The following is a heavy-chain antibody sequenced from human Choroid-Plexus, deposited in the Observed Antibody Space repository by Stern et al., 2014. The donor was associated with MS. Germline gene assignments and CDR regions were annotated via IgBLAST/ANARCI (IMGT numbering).Heavy chain of an antibody. D-gene: IGHD2/OR15-2a*01. Sequence: MQLVESGGGVFQPGRPLRLSCVASGFTFGSCAMHWVRQAPGKGLEWGAGVSYAGSNKYYADSVKGRFTISGDNSQNTLYMQMSSLRPEDTAVYYCAKDRHYLTYFFDHWGQGSLVTVSS. J-gene: IGHJ5*02. CDR3: AKDRHYLTYFFDH. CDR2: VSYAGSNK. V-gene: IGHV3-30*18. CDR1: GFTFGSCA.